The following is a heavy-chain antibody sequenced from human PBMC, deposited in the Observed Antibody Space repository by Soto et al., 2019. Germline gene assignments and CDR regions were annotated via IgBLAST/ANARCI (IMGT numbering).Heavy chain of an antibody. J-gene: IGHJ6*02. CDR3: PREYCVGNSCYSTFYGMDV. Sequence: SAKGSCRTCGCTCCNFGVNWVRCAPGRDGLWMGGIIPILCAVKYEQKLQGRVTITADDSTRQAYMEPSSLRPEDRALHYFPREYCVGNSCYSTFYGMDVWGQGTTVTVSS. CDR1: GCTCCNFG. D-gene: IGHD2-2*01. CDR2: IIPILCAV. V-gene: IGHV1-69*13.